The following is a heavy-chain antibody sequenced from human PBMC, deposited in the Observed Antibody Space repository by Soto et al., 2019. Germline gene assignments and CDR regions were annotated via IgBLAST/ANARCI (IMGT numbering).Heavy chain of an antibody. Sequence: ASVMVSCKASGYTFTSYGIHWVRQAPGQRLEWTGWINAGNGNTKYSEKFQGRVTITRDTSASTAYLELSSLRSEDTAVYYCARDPNDSSAYYHHYYYGMDVWGQGTTVTVPS. CDR2: INAGNGNT. D-gene: IGHD3-22*01. V-gene: IGHV1-3*01. J-gene: IGHJ6*02. CDR1: GYTFTSYG. CDR3: ARDPNDSSAYYHHYYYGMDV.